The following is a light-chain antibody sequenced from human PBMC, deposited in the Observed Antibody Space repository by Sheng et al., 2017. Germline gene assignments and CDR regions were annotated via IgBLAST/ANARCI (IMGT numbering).Light chain of an antibody. CDR3: QQSHTTPPT. J-gene: IGKJ1*01. CDR1: QSISDY. V-gene: IGKV1-39*01. CDR2: AAS. Sequence: DIQMTQSPSSLSASVGDRVSITCRASQSISDYLNWYQQKPGIAHKLLIHAASRLQSGVPSRFSGSGSGTDFTLTISTLQPEDFATYFCQQSHTTPPTFGQGTKVEIK.